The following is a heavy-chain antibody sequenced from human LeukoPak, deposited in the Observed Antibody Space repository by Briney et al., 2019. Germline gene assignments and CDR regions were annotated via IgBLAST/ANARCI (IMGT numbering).Heavy chain of an antibody. D-gene: IGHD6-19*01. CDR3: ARVPSGWVDY. V-gene: IGHV3-21*01. CDR2: ISSSSSYI. Sequence: AGGSLRLSCAASGFTFSSYSMNWVRQAPGKGLEWVSSISSSSSYIYYADSVKGRFTISRGNAKNSLYLQMSSLRAEDTAVYYCARVPSGWVDYWGQGTLVTVSS. CDR1: GFTFSSYS. J-gene: IGHJ4*02.